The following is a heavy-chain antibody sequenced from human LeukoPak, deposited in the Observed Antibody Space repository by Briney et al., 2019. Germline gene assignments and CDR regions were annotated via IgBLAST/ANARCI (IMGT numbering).Heavy chain of an antibody. Sequence: GGSLRLSCAASGFTFSSYEMNWVCQAPGKGLEWVSYISSSGSTIYYADSVKGRFTISRDNAKNSLYLQMNSLRAEDTAVYYCARDKAAAPYYGMDVWGQGTTVTVSS. J-gene: IGHJ6*02. CDR3: ARDKAAAPYYGMDV. CDR2: ISSSGSTI. CDR1: GFTFSSYE. V-gene: IGHV3-48*03. D-gene: IGHD6-13*01.